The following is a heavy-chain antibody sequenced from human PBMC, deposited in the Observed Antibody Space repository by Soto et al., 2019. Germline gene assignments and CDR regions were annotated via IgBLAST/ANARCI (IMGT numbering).Heavy chain of an antibody. CDR1: GGSISSGGYY. V-gene: IGHV4-61*08. D-gene: IGHD4-17*01. CDR3: ARDQREYGDYFYYYYGMDV. J-gene: IGHJ6*02. CDR2: IYYSGST. Sequence: PSETLSLTCTVSGGSISSGGYYWSWIRQPPGKGLEWIGYIYYSGSTNYNPSLKSRVTISVDTSKNQFSLKLSSVTAADTAVYYCARDQREYGDYFYYYYGMDVWGQGTTVTVSS.